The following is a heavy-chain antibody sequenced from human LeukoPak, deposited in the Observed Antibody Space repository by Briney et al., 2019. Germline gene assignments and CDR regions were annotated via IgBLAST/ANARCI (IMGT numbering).Heavy chain of an antibody. Sequence: PSETLSLTCTVSGGSISNNYWSWIRQLPGTGLESIGYMYSTGASNYNPSLKSRVTISVDTSKNQFSLKLSSVTAADTAVYYCARVSRQWLALTRRSYFDYWGQGTLVTVSS. CDR1: GGSISNNY. V-gene: IGHV4-59*12. CDR3: ARVSRQWLALTRRSYFDY. J-gene: IGHJ4*02. CDR2: MYSTGAS. D-gene: IGHD6-19*01.